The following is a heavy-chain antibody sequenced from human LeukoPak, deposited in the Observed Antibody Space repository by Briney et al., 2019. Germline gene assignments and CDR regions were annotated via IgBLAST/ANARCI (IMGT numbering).Heavy chain of an antibody. CDR1: GGSISSSSYY. CDR3: ARDGTVTTQGTLDY. J-gene: IGHJ4*02. CDR2: IYYSGST. Sequence: PSETLSLTCTVSGGSISSSSYYLGWIRQHPGKGLEWIGYIYYSGSTYYNPSLKSRVTISVDTSKNPFSLKLSSVTAADTAVYYGARDGTVTTQGTLDYWGQGTLVTVS. D-gene: IGHD4-17*01. V-gene: IGHV4-31*03.